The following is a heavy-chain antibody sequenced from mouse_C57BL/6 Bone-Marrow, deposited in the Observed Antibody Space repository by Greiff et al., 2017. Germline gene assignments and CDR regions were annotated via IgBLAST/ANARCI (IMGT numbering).Heavy chain of an antibody. V-gene: IGHV1-69*01. CDR2: IDPSDSYT. Sequence: QVQLQQPGAELVMPGASVKLSCKASGYTFTSYWMHWVKQRPGQGLEWIGEIDPSDSYTNYNQKFKGKSTLTADKSSSTAYMQLRSLTSEDSAVYYCARYPGAMDYWGQGTSVIVSS. CDR3: ARYPGAMDY. J-gene: IGHJ4*01. CDR1: GYTFTSYW.